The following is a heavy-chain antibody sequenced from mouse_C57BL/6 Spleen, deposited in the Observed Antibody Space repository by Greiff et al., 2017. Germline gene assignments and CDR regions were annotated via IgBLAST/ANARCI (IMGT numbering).Heavy chain of an antibody. Sequence: DVKLQESGGGLVKPGGSLKLSCAASGFTFSDYGMHWVRQAPERGLEWVAYISSGSGTIYYADTLKGRFTIARDNAKNTLFLQMTSLRSEDTAMYYCVAMVFFDYWGQGTTLTVSS. D-gene: IGHD1-1*02. J-gene: IGHJ2*01. CDR3: VAMVFFDY. CDR1: GFTFSDYG. CDR2: ISSGSGTI. V-gene: IGHV5-17*01.